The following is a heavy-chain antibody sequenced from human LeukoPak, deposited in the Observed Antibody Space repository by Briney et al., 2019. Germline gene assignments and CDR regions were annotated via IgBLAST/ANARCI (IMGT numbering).Heavy chain of an antibody. Sequence: GGSLRLSCAASGFTFSSYDMHWVRQATGKGLEWVSAIGTAGDTYYPGSVKGRFTISRDNSKNTLYLQMNSLRAEDTAVYYCARGDYGDYSGYFDYWGQGTLVTVSS. CDR3: ARGDYGDYSGYFDY. J-gene: IGHJ4*02. CDR2: IGTAGDT. D-gene: IGHD4-17*01. CDR1: GFTFSSYD. V-gene: IGHV3-13*01.